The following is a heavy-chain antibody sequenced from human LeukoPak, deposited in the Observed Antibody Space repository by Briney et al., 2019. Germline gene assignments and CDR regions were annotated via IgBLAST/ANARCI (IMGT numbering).Heavy chain of an antibody. V-gene: IGHV4-30-2*01. CDR2: IYHSGST. D-gene: IGHD4-11*01. J-gene: IGHJ4*02. Sequence: SSETLSLTCTVSGGSISSGGYYWSWIRQPPGKGLEWIGYIYHSGSTYYNPSLKSRVTISVDRSKNQFSLKLSSVTAADTAVYYCARGTVTTGYFDYWGQGTLVTVSS. CDR3: ARGTVTTGYFDY. CDR1: GGSISSGGYY.